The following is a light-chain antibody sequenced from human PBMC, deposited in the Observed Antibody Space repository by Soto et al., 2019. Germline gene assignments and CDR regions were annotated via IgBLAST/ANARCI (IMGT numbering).Light chain of an antibody. V-gene: IGLV2-14*01. CDR3: SSYTSSRNVV. CDR2: EVS. CDR1: SSDVGGYNY. J-gene: IGLJ2*01. Sequence: QSALTQPASVSGSPGQAITISCTGTSSDVGGYNYVSWYQQHPGKAPKVIIYEVSNRASGVSNRLSGSKSGNTASLTISGRQAEDEADYYCSSYTSSRNVVFGGGTKLTVL.